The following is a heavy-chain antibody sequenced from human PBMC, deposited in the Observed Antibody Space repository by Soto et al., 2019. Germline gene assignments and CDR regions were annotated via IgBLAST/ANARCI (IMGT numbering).Heavy chain of an antibody. Sequence: GGSLRLSCAASGFTFSSYGMHWVRQAPGKGLEWVAVIWYDGSNKYYADSVKGRFTISRDNSKNTLYLQMNSLRAEDTAVYYCAREADYDFWSGYFGQTNWFDPWGQGTLVTVSS. CDR1: GFTFSSYG. CDR3: AREADYDFWSGYFGQTNWFDP. V-gene: IGHV3-33*01. D-gene: IGHD3-3*01. J-gene: IGHJ5*02. CDR2: IWYDGSNK.